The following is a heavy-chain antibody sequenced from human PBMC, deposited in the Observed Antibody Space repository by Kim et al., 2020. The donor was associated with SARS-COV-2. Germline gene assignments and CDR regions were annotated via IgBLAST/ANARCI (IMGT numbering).Heavy chain of an antibody. CDR3: ARDTDIVVVPAAMGY. CDR2: INAGNGNT. V-gene: IGHV1-3*01. J-gene: IGHJ4*02. D-gene: IGHD2-2*01. Sequence: ASVKVSCKASGYTFTSYAMHWVRQAPGQRLEWMGWINAGNGNTKYSQKFQGRVTITRDTSASTAYMELSSLRSEDTAVYYCARDTDIVVVPAAMGYWGQGTLVTVSS. CDR1: GYTFTSYA.